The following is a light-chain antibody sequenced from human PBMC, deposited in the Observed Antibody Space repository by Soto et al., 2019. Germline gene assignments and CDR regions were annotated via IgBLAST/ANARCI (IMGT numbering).Light chain of an antibody. Sequence: QSALTQHASVSGSPGQSITISCTGTSSDVGYYNLDSWYQQHPGEAPKLLIYEGSKRPSGVSNRFSGSKFGNTASLTISGLQAEDDVDYYCCSYAGDSTWVFGGGTKLTVL. CDR1: SSDVGYYNL. J-gene: IGLJ3*02. V-gene: IGLV2-23*01. CDR2: EGS. CDR3: CSYAGDSTWV.